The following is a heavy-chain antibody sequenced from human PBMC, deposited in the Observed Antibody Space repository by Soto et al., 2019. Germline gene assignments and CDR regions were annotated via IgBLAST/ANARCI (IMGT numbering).Heavy chain of an antibody. J-gene: IGHJ4*02. D-gene: IGHD2-15*01. CDR2: IKSKANGETT. CDR3: TTEGLRYY. Sequence: PGGSLRLSCAASGFTFSNAWMNLVRQAPGKGLEWVGRIKSKANGETTDYAVPVKCRFTISRDDSKDTVYLQMNSLKSEDTAEYFCTTEGLRYYWGQGTLVTVSS. V-gene: IGHV3-15*07. CDR1: GFTFSNAW.